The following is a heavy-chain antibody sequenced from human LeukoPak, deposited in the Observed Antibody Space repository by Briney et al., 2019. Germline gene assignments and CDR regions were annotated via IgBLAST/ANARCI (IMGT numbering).Heavy chain of an antibody. V-gene: IGHV1-69*02. D-gene: IGHD6-13*01. Sequence: SVKVSCKASGGTFSSYTISWVRQAPGQGLGWMGRIIPILGIANYAQKFQGRVTITADKSTSTAYMELSSLRSEDTAVYYCARGAAAGTGNYWGQGTLVTVSS. CDR2: IIPILGIA. CDR3: ARGAAAGTGNY. J-gene: IGHJ4*02. CDR1: GGTFSSYT.